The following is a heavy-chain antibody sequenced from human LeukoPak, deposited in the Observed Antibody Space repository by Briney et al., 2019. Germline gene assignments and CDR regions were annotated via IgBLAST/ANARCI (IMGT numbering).Heavy chain of an antibody. CDR1: GFTFSSYA. CDR3: ARDRRIPYYYDSSGFDY. D-gene: IGHD3-22*01. CDR2: ISYDGSNK. Sequence: GGSLRLSCAASGFTFSSYAMHWVRQAPGKGLEWVAVISYDGSNKYYADSVKGRFTISRDNSKNTLYLQMNSLRAEDTAVYYCARDRRIPYYYDSSGFDYWGQGTLVTVSS. V-gene: IGHV3-30-3*01. J-gene: IGHJ4*02.